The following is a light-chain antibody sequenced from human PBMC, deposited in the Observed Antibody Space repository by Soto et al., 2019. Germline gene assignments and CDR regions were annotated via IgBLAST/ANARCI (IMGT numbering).Light chain of an antibody. V-gene: IGKV1-12*01. CDR3: QQFSSFPQT. CDR2: AAS. Sequence: DIQMTQSPSSVSASIGDRVTITCRASQGISSWLAWYQKKPGKAPKPLISAASSLQSGVPSRFSGSGSGTDFTLTITSLQPEDFATYYCQQFSSFPQTFGQGTTVEI. CDR1: QGISSW. J-gene: IGKJ1*01.